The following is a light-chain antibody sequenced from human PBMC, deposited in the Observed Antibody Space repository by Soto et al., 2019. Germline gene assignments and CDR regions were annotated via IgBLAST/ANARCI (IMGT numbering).Light chain of an antibody. CDR3: SSYLNYNSEV. CDR2: EVN. Sequence: QSVLTQPPSASGSPGESVTISCTGTSTDVGGYNYVSWYQRHPGKAPKLIIYEVNKRPSGVPDRFSGSKSGNTASLTVSGLQAEDEADYYCSSYLNYNSEVFGTGTKVTV. J-gene: IGLJ1*01. V-gene: IGLV2-8*01. CDR1: STDVGGYNY.